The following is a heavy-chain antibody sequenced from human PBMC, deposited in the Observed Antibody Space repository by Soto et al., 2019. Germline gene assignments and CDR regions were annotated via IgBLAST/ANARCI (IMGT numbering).Heavy chain of an antibody. D-gene: IGHD4-17*01. J-gene: IGHJ6*02. V-gene: IGHV3-33*06. Sequence: GGSLRLSCAASGFTFSSYGMHWVRQAPGKGLEWVAVIWYDGSNKYYADSVKGRFTISRDNSKNTLYLQMNSLRAEDTAVYYCAKDPIGHGVPPYYYYYGMDVWGQGTTVTVSS. CDR2: IWYDGSNK. CDR3: AKDPIGHGVPPYYYYYGMDV. CDR1: GFTFSSYG.